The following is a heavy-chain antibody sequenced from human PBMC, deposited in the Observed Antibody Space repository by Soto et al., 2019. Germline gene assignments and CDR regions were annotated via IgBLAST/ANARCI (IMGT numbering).Heavy chain of an antibody. CDR1: GFTFSSYG. CDR2: ISYDGSNK. V-gene: IGHV3-30*18. J-gene: IGHJ4*02. D-gene: IGHD1-26*01. Sequence: LRLSCAASGFTFSSYGMHWVRQAPGKGLEWVAVISYDGSNKYYADSVKGRFTISRDNSKNTLYLQMNSLRAEDTAVYYCAKDLRVGALDYWGQGTLVIVSS. CDR3: AKDLRVGALDY.